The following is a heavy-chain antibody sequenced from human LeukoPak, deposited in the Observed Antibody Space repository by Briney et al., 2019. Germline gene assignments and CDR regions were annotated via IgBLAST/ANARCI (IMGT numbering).Heavy chain of an antibody. J-gene: IGHJ5*02. CDR3: ARSPHCSGGSCYANWFDP. D-gene: IGHD2-15*01. Sequence: ASVKVSCKASGYTFTDYYLHWVRQAPGQGLEWMGRMNPNNGYTNFAQKFQYRVTMTRDTSINTAYMELNWLRSDDAAVYYCARSPHCSGGSCYANWFDPWGQGTLVIVSS. CDR2: MNPNNGYT. V-gene: IGHV1-2*06. CDR1: GYTFTDYY.